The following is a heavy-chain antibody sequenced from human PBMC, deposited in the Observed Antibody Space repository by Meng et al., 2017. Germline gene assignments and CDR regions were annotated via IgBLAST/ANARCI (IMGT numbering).Heavy chain of an antibody. V-gene: IGHV1-2*06. CDR1: GYTITCYY. Sequence: QVQLVKDGAEVQKPVDPVIVYCKAFGYTITCYYMDCVRQDPRKGLECMGRFNTSSGGTNYAQKFQGRVTMTRDTSISTAYMELSRLRSDDTAVYYCARMNYGSGSRRLDYWGQGTLVTVSS. CDR3: ARMNYGSGSRRLDY. J-gene: IGHJ4*02. CDR2: FNTSSGGT. D-gene: IGHD3-10*01.